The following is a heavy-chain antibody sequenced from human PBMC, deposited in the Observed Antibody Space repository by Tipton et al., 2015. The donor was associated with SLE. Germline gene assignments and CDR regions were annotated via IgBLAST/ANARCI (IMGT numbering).Heavy chain of an antibody. J-gene: IGHJ4*02. CDR2: INHSGST. CDR3: AVGGCYFDY. Sequence: TLSLTCAVYGGSFSGYYWSWIRQPPGKGLEWIGEINHSGSTNYNPSLKSRVTISVDTSKNQFSLKLSSVTAADTAVYYCAVGGCYFDYWGQGTLVTVSS. CDR1: GGSFSGYY. V-gene: IGHV4-34*01.